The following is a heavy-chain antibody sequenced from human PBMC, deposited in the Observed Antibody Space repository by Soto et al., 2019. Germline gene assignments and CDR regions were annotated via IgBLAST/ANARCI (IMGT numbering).Heavy chain of an antibody. V-gene: IGHV3-30*18. Sequence: QVQLVESGGGVVQPGRSLRLSCAASGFTFSSYGMHWVRQAPGKGLEWVAVISSDGSNKYYADSVKGRFTISRDNSKNTLYLQMNSLRAEDTAVYYCAKDPTNYYDFWSGPGYYFDYWGQGTLVTVSS. CDR2: ISSDGSNK. CDR3: AKDPTNYYDFWSGPGYYFDY. CDR1: GFTFSSYG. D-gene: IGHD3-3*01. J-gene: IGHJ4*02.